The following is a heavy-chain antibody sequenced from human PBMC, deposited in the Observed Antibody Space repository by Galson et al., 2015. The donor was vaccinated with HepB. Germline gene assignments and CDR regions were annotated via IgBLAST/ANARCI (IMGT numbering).Heavy chain of an antibody. V-gene: IGHV3-21*01. CDR1: GLNFSSYS. Sequence: SLRLSCAASGLNFSSYSMNWVRQAPGKGLEWVSVISSGSTYIYYADSLKGRFTISRDNAKNSLFLQMNSLRAEDTAVYYCVTGYCSSGSCRDAFDFWGQGTMVSVSS. CDR3: VTGYCSSGSCRDAFDF. CDR2: ISSGSTYI. D-gene: IGHD2-15*01. J-gene: IGHJ3*01.